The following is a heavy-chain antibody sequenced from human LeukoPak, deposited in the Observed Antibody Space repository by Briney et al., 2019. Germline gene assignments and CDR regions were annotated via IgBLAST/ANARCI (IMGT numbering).Heavy chain of an antibody. CDR2: IYYSGST. CDR1: GGSISSYY. J-gene: IGHJ6*03. Sequence: PSETLSLTCTVSGGSISSYYWSWIRQPPGKGLEWIGYIYYSGSTNYNPSLKSRVTISVDTSKNQFSLKLSSVTAADTAVYYCARGDGDYVWGSYRYYYYYYMDVWGKGTTVTISS. V-gene: IGHV4-59*01. CDR3: ARGDGDYVWGSYRYYYYYYMDV. D-gene: IGHD3-16*02.